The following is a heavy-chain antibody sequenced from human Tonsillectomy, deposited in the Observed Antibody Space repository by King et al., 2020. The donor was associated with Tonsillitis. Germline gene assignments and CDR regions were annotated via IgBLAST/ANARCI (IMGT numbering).Heavy chain of an antibody. CDR2: ISSSGSTI. D-gene: IGHD2-21*02. Sequence: VQLVESGGGLVKPGGSLRLSCAASGFTFSDYYMSWIRQAPGKGLEWVSYISSSGSTIYYADSVKGRFTISRDNAKNSLYLQMNSLRAEDTAVYYCANGGDSCGGDCYGQGAPAWYFDLWGRGTLVTVSS. J-gene: IGHJ2*01. CDR1: GFTFSDYY. V-gene: IGHV3-11*01. CDR3: ANGGDSCGGDCYGQGAPAWYFDL.